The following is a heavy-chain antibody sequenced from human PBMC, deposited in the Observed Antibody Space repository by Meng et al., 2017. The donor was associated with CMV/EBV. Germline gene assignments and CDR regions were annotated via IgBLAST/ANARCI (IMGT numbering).Heavy chain of an antibody. CDR3: AKVVRDIVVVPAAMGMDV. Sequence: GESLKISCAASGFTFSSYGIHWVRQAPGKGLEWVAFIRYDGSNKYYADSVKGRFTISRDNSKNTLYLQMNSLRAEDTAVYYCAKVVRDIVVVPAAMGMDVWGQGTTVTVSS. CDR1: GFTFSSYG. V-gene: IGHV3-30*02. D-gene: IGHD2-2*01. J-gene: IGHJ6*02. CDR2: IRYDGSNK.